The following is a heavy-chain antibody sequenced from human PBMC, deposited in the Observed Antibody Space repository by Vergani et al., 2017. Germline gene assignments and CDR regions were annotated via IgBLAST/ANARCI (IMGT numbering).Heavy chain of an antibody. V-gene: IGHV3-21*04. J-gene: IGHJ4*02. CDR3: AKELITGTTR. D-gene: IGHD1-7*01. CDR2: ISSSSNII. Sequence: EVDLVESGGGLAQPGGSLRLSCEASGITFWKFGMHWVRQGPGKGLEWVSSISSSSNIINNADSVKGRFSASRDNAKNTLYLQMNSLRAEDTAVYYCAKELITGTTRWGQGTLVTVSS. CDR1: GITFWKFG.